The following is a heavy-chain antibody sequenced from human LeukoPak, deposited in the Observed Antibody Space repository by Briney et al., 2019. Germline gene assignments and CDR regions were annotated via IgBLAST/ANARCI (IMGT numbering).Heavy chain of an antibody. J-gene: IGHJ3*02. Sequence: PGGSLRLSCAAFGFTFSSYGMHWVRQAPGKGLEWVAFIRYDGSNKYYADSVKGRFTISRDNSKNTLYLQMNSLRAEDTAVYYCAKAQTLLGGAFDIWGQGTMVTVSS. V-gene: IGHV3-30*02. CDR1: GFTFSSYG. CDR2: IRYDGSNK. D-gene: IGHD2-15*01. CDR3: AKAQTLLGGAFDI.